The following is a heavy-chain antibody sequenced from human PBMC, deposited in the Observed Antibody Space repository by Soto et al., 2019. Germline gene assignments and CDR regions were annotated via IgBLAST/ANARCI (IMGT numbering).Heavy chain of an antibody. J-gene: IGHJ3*01. CDR3: AKDQGIAASHGID. D-gene: IGHD6-13*01. CDR1: GFTFNNYG. Sequence: GGSLRLSCAASGFTFNNYGMHWVRQAPGKGLEWVATISDDGSDKYYADSVKGRLTISRDNSKNTVYLQMNSLIAEDTAVYYCAKDQGIAASHGIDWGQGTMVTVSS. CDR2: ISDDGSDK. V-gene: IGHV3-30*18.